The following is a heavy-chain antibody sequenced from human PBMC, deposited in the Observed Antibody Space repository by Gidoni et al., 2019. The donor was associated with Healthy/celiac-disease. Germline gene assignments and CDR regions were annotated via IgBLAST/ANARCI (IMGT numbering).Heavy chain of an antibody. CDR1: GFPFRSYA. D-gene: IGHD4-17*01. CDR2: ISGSGGST. Sequence: EVQLFESGGGLVQPGGYLRLACAASGFPFRSYAMSWVRPAPGKGLGWVSAISGSGGSTYYADSVKGRFTISRDNSKNTLYLQMNSLRAEDTAVYDCAKGSTVTTVRGYFDYWGQGTLVTVSS. J-gene: IGHJ4*02. CDR3: AKGSTVTTVRGYFDY. V-gene: IGHV3-23*01.